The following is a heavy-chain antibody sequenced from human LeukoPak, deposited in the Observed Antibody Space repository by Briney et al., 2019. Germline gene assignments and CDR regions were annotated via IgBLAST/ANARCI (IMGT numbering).Heavy chain of an antibody. V-gene: IGHV3-53*01. Sequence: PGGSLRLSFAASGFTFSSNYISWSPQAQGKGLEWVSVIYSGGSTYYADSVKGRFTISRDNSKNTLYLQMNSLRAEDTAVYYCARLWFRELLPTYWGQGTLVTVSS. CDR2: IYSGGST. CDR1: GFTFSSNY. J-gene: IGHJ4*02. D-gene: IGHD3-10*01. CDR3: ARLWFRELLPTY.